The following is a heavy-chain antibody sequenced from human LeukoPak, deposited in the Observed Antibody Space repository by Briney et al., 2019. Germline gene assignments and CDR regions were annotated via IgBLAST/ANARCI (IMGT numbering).Heavy chain of an antibody. CDR3: ARGAQFVYSSGGGGDAFDI. J-gene: IGHJ3*02. Sequence: GGSLRLSCAASGFTFSSYWMSWVRQAPGKGLEWVANIKQDGSEKYYVDSVKGRFTISRDNAKNSLYLQMNSLRAEDTAVYYCARGAQFVYSSGGGGDAFDIWGQGTMVTVSS. CDR2: IKQDGSEK. CDR1: GFTFSSYW. D-gene: IGHD6-19*01. V-gene: IGHV3-7*03.